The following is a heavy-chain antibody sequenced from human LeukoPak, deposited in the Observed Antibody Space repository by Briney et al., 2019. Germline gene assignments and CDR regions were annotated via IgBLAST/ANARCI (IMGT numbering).Heavy chain of an antibody. D-gene: IGHD2-2*01. CDR3: ARDGTSTDDC. CDR1: GYTFSNFG. J-gene: IGHJ4*02. V-gene: IGHV1-18*01. Sequence: ASVKVSCKASGYTFSNFGISWVRQAPGQGLERMGWISGNNDNPNYGQKFQGRFTVTTDSSTSTAYMELRNLRSDDTAVYYCARDGTSTDDCWGQGTLVTVSS. CDR2: ISGNNDNP.